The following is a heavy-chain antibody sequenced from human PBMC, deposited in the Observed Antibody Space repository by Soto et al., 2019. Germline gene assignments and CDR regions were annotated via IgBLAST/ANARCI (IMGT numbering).Heavy chain of an antibody. V-gene: IGHV1-2*04. CDR2: INPKSGGT. J-gene: IGHJ6*02. CDR3: ARGDSTDCSNGVCSFFYNHDMDV. D-gene: IGHD2-8*01. Sequence: QVQLVQSGAEVKKPGASVKVSCKASGYSFTDYHIHWVRQAPGQGLEXLGRINPKSGGTSTAQKFQGWVTMTTDTSISTASMELTRLTSDDTAIYYCARGDSTDCSNGVCSFFYNHDMDVWGQGTTVTVSS. CDR1: GYSFTDYH.